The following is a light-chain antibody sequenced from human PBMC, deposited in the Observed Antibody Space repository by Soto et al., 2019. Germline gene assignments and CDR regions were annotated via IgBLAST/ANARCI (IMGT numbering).Light chain of an antibody. CDR3: CSYAGSSTL. CDR1: SSDVGSYNL. J-gene: IGLJ1*01. CDR2: EGS. V-gene: IGLV2-23*01. Sequence: QSVLTQPASVSGSPGQSITISCTGTSSDVGSYNLVSWYQQHPGKAPKLMIYEGSKRPSGVSNRFSGSKYGNTASLTISWLQAEDEADYYCCSYAGSSTLFGTGTKVTVL.